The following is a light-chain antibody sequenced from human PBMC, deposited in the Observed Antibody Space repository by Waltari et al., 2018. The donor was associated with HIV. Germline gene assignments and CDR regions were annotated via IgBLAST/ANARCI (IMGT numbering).Light chain of an antibody. V-gene: IGKV1-12*01. CDR2: AAS. J-gene: IGKJ4*01. CDR3: QQAHSFPLT. CDR1: QGISRW. Sequence: IQMTQSPSSVSASVGDRVPITWRASQGISRWLAWYQQKPGKAPDLLIYAASNLQSGVPSRFSGSGSGTDFTLTISSLQPEDFATYFCQQAHSFPLTFGGGTKVEIK.